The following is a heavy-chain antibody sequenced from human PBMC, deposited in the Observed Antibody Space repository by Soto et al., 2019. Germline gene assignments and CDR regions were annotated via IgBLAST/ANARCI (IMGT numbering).Heavy chain of an antibody. D-gene: IGHD3-22*01. Sequence: GGSLRLSCAASGFTFSDYYMSWIRQAPGKGLEWVSYISSSSSYTNYADSVKGRFTISRDNAKNSLYLQMNSLRAEDTAVYYCARDIYQNYYDSSGYYYGRDAFDIWGQGTMVTVSS. CDR2: ISSSSSYT. V-gene: IGHV3-11*06. CDR1: GFTFSDYY. J-gene: IGHJ3*02. CDR3: ARDIYQNYYDSSGYYYGRDAFDI.